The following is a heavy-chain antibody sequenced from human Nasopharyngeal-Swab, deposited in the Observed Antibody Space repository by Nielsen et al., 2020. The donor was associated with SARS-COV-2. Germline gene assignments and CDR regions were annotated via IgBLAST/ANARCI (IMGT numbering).Heavy chain of an antibody. D-gene: IGHD3-16*01. CDR2: IFSGGTST. CDR1: GFIFSNYW. CDR3: AKGLADYGEDAFDI. J-gene: IGHJ3*02. V-gene: IGHV3-23*03. Sequence: GESLKISCAASGFIFSNYWMSWVRQAPGKGLEWVSVIFSGGTSTFYADSVKGRFTISRDNSKNTLFLQMNSLRAEDTAVYYCAKGLADYGEDAFDIWGQGTMVTVSS.